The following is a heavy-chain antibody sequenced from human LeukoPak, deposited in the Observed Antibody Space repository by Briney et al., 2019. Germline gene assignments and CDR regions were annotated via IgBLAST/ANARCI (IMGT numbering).Heavy chain of an antibody. D-gene: IGHD3-22*01. CDR3: ARVRPYYDSSGYGKTDAFDI. V-gene: IGHV3-21*01. Sequence: PGGSLRLSCAASGFTFSSYEMNWVRQAPGKGLEWVSSITGSSSYIYYADSVKGRFAISRDNAKNSLYLQMNSLRAEDTAVYYCARVRPYYDSSGYGKTDAFDIWGQGTMITVSS. CDR2: ITGSSSYI. CDR1: GFTFSSYE. J-gene: IGHJ3*02.